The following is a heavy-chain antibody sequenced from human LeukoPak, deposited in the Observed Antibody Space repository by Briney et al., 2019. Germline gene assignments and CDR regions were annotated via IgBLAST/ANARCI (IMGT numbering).Heavy chain of an antibody. CDR1: GFTFSSYG. CDR2: ISYDGSNK. Sequence: PGRFLRLSCAASGFTFSSYGMPWVRQAPGKGLEWVAVISYDGSNKYYADSVKGRFTISRDNSKNTLYLQMNSLRAEDTAVYYCAKDRASGDYGYWGQGTLVTVSS. D-gene: IGHD4-17*01. CDR3: AKDRASGDYGY. V-gene: IGHV3-30*18. J-gene: IGHJ4*02.